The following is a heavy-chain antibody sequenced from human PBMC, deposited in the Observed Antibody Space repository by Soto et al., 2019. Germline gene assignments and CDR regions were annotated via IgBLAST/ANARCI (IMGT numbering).Heavy chain of an antibody. J-gene: IGHJ4*02. D-gene: IGHD5-18*01. CDR1: GYTFTSYG. Sequence: GASVKVSCKASGYTFTSYGISWVRQAPGQGLEWMGWISAYNGNTNYAQKLQGRVTMTTDTSTSTAYMELRSLRSDDTAVYYCARDRSRTLRGYSYGPSFDYWGQGTLVTVSS. V-gene: IGHV1-18*01. CDR2: ISAYNGNT. CDR3: ARDRSRTLRGYSYGPSFDY.